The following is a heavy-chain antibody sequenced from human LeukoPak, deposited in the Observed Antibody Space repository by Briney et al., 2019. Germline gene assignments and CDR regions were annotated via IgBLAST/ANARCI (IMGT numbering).Heavy chain of an antibody. D-gene: IGHD3-3*01. CDR2: ISSSGSTI. CDR3: ARDPRNYDFWSGYSGYGMDV. V-gene: IGHV3-11*01. CDR1: GFTFSDYY. J-gene: IGHJ6*02. Sequence: PGGSLRLSCAASGFTFSDYYMSWIRQAPGKGLEWVSYISSSGSTIYYADSVKGRFTISRDSAKNSLYLQMNSLRAEDTAVYYCARDPRNYDFWSGYSGYGMDVWGQGTTVTVSS.